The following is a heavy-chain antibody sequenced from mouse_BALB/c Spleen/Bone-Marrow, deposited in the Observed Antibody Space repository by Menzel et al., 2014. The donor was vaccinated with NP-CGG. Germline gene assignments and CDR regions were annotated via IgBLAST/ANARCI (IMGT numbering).Heavy chain of an antibody. CDR3: VRRDYGYGGFAY. CDR1: GFTFNTYA. CDR2: IRSKSNNYAT. Sequence: DVKLVESGGGLVQPKGSLKLSCAASGFTFNTYAMNWVRQAPGKGLEWVARIRSKSNNYATYYADSVKDRFTISRDDSQSMLYLQMNNLKTEDTAMYYCVRRDYGYGGFAYWGQGTLSLSLQ. D-gene: IGHD1-2*01. V-gene: IGHV10-1*02. J-gene: IGHJ3*01.